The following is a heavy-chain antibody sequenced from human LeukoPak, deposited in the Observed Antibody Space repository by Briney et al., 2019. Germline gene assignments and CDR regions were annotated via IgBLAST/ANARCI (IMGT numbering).Heavy chain of an antibody. CDR2: INHSGST. CDR1: GGSFSGYY. Sequence: ASETLSLTCAVYGGSFSGYYWSWIRQPPGEGLEWIGEINHSGSTNYNPSLKSRVTISVDTSENQFSLKLSSVTAADTAVYYCARSGIVVVVASTNWFDPWGQGTLVTVSS. J-gene: IGHJ5*02. V-gene: IGHV4-34*01. CDR3: ARSGIVVVVASTNWFDP. D-gene: IGHD2-15*01.